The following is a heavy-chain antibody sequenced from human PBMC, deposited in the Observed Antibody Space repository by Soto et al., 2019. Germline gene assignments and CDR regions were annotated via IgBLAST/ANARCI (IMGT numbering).Heavy chain of an antibody. D-gene: IGHD1-26*01. Sequence: QMQLVQSGPEVKKPGTSVKVSCKASGFTFTSSAMQWVRQARGQRLEWIGWIVVGSGNTNYAQKFQERVTITRNMSKSAAYMEVSSMRSEETAVYYCAADLTVGATSYYYYGMDVWGQGTTVTVSS. V-gene: IGHV1-58*02. CDR3: AADLTVGATSYYYYGMDV. CDR1: GFTFTSSA. J-gene: IGHJ6*02. CDR2: IVVGSGNT.